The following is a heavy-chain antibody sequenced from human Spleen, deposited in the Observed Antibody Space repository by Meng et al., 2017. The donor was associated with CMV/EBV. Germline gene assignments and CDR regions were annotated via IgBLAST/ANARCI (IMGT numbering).Heavy chain of an antibody. Sequence: LSLTCAASGFTFSSYAMSWVRQAPGKALEWVANINQDGSQRNYVDSVKGRFTISRDNAKNSMYLQMNSLRAEDTAAYYCGRDMDVWGQGTTVTVSS. CDR2: INQDGSQR. CDR3: GRDMDV. J-gene: IGHJ6*02. CDR1: GFTFSSYA. V-gene: IGHV3-7*01.